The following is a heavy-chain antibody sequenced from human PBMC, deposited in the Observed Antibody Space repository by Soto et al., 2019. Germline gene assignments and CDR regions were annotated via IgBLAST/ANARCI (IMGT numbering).Heavy chain of an antibody. CDR2: ISGGGTTT. J-gene: IGHJ5*02. Sequence: EVQLLESGGGLVQPGGSLRLSCAASEFTFSSSPMSWVRQAPGKGLEWVSAISGGGTTTYYTDSVKGRFTISRDKSKNTLYLQMDSLRAEDTAVYYCAKNGVNWFDPWGQGTLVTVSS. CDR1: EFTFSSSP. CDR3: AKNGVNWFDP. V-gene: IGHV3-23*01. D-gene: IGHD2-8*01.